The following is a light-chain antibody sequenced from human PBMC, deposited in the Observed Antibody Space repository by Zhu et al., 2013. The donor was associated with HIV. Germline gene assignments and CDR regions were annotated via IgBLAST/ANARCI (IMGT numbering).Light chain of an antibody. Sequence: DIQMTQSPSTLSPSVGDRVTITCRASQSIGTWLAWYQQKPGKAPKLLIYDVSSLESGVPSRFSGSGSGTDFTLTIDNLQPGDFATYYCQHFSRVPFSFGPGPQWIPN. J-gene: IGKJ3*01. CDR3: QHFSRVPFS. V-gene: IGKV1-5*01. CDR1: QSIGTW. CDR2: DVS.